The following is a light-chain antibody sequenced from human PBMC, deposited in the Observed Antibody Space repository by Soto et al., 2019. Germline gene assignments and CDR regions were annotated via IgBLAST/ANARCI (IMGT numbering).Light chain of an antibody. J-gene: IGLJ3*02. CDR3: NSYSGSLHWV. CDR1: SSDVGGHDH. V-gene: IGLV2-8*01. CDR2: EVS. Sequence: QSALTQPPSASGSPGQSVTISCTGTSSDVGGHDHVSWYQQHAGKAPKLIIYEVSQRPSGVPDRFSGSKSGNTASLTVSGLQAEDEADYYCNSYSGSLHWVFGGGTQLTVL.